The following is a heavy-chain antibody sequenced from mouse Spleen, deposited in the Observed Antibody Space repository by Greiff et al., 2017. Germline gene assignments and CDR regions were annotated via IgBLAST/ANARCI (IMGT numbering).Heavy chain of an antibody. CDR2: IYPGSGNT. J-gene: IGHJ2*01. V-gene: IGHV1-63*01. CDR3: AREEYYYDGSYYYFDY. Sequence: VKLMESGAELVRPGTSVKISCKASGYAFTNYWLGWVKQRPGHGLEWIGDIYPGSGNTYYNEKFKGKATLTADKSSSTAYMELRSLTSEDAAVYFCAREEYYYDGSYYYFDYWGQGTTLTVSS. D-gene: IGHD1-1*01. CDR1: GYAFTNYW.